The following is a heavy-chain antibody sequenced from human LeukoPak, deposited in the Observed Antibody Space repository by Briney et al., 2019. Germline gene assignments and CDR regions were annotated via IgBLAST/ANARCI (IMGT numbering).Heavy chain of an antibody. J-gene: IGHJ5*02. CDR1: GYTFTSYG. CDR2: ISAYNGNT. V-gene: IGHV1-18*01. CDR3: ARGPHMWLPRGSVDP. D-gene: IGHD5-12*01. Sequence: ASVKVSCKASGYTFTSYGISWVRQAPGQGLEWMGWISAYNGNTNYARKLQGRVTMTTDTSTSTAYMELRSLRSDDTAVYYCARGPHMWLPRGSVDPWGQGTLVTVSS.